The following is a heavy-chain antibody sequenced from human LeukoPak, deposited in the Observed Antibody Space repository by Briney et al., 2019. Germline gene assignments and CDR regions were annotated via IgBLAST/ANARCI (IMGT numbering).Heavy chain of an antibody. CDR1: GFTFSSYG. J-gene: IGHJ3*02. CDR2: ISGSGGST. Sequence: GGSLRLSCAASGFTFSSYGMSWVRQAPGKGLEWVSAISGSGGSTYYADSVKGRFTISRDNSKNTLYLQMNSLRAEDTAVFYCAKDRDDYVWGSYLGAFDIWGQGTVVTVSS. CDR3: AKDRDDYVWGSYLGAFDI. D-gene: IGHD3-16*01. V-gene: IGHV3-23*01.